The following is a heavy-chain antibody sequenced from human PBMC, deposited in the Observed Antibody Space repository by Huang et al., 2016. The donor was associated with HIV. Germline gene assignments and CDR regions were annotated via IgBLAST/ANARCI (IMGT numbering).Heavy chain of an antibody. CDR1: DFDFSSYW. Sequence: EVQLVESGGGLVQPGGSLRLSCAASDFDFSSYWMMWLRQVPGKGLEWEAIIREDSGQKDYLNSVKGRVIISRDNPKKSLYLQMNNLRAEDAAVYYCARDPFIKAFDIWGQGTLVTVSS. CDR2: IREDSGQK. J-gene: IGHJ3*02. CDR3: ARDPFIKAFDI. V-gene: IGHV3-7*01.